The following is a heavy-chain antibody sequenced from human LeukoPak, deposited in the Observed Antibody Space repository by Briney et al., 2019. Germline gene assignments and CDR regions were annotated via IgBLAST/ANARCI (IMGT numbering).Heavy chain of an antibody. CDR3: AKVAGYCSSTSCYTYFDY. V-gene: IGHV3-23*01. J-gene: IGHJ4*02. CDR2: ISGSGGST. D-gene: IGHD2-2*02. CDR1: GFTFSSYA. Sequence: GGSLRLSCVASGFTFSSYAMSWVRQAPGKGLEWVSAISGSGGSTYYADSVKGRFTISRDNSKNTLYLQMNSLRAEDTAVYYCAKVAGYCSSTSCYTYFDYWAREPWSLSPQ.